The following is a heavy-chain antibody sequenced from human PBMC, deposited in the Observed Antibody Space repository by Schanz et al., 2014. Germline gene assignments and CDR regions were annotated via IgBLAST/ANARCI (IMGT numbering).Heavy chain of an antibody. D-gene: IGHD6-13*01. CDR2: ISSRSSHI. V-gene: IGHV3-21*02. CDR3: VSQTGSPNY. J-gene: IGHJ4*02. CDR1: GFTASSHS. Sequence: EVQLVESGGGLVKPGGSLRLSCGVSGFTASSHSMNWVRQAPGKGLEWVSSISSRSSHIYYADSVKGRFTVSRDNAKNSVYLQMNGLRVEDTAVYFCVSQTGSPNYGGQGTLVTVSS.